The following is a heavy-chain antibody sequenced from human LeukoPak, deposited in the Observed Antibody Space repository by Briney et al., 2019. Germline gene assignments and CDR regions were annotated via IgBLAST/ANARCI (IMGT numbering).Heavy chain of an antibody. CDR2: INPNNGGT. V-gene: IGHV1-2*02. J-gene: IGHJ4*02. Sequence: ASVKVSCKASGYTFTGYFIHWVRQAPGQGLEWMGWINPNNGGTKYAQKFQDRVTMTRDTSISTAYMELSRLRSDDTAVYYCARDERYDSSGYPFDYWGQETLVTVSS. CDR1: GYTFTGYF. D-gene: IGHD3-22*01. CDR3: ARDERYDSSGYPFDY.